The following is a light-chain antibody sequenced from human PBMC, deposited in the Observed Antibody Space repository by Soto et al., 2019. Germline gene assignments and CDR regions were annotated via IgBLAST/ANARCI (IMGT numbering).Light chain of an antibody. V-gene: IGKV3-15*01. Sequence: EIVMTQSPATLSVSPGERATLSCRASQSVSTNLAWYQQKPGQAPRFLIYGASTRATDIPARFSGSGSETEFTLTISSLQSEDFAVYYCQQYNNWPLTFCGGTKVDTK. CDR2: GAS. J-gene: IGKJ4*01. CDR1: QSVSTN. CDR3: QQYNNWPLT.